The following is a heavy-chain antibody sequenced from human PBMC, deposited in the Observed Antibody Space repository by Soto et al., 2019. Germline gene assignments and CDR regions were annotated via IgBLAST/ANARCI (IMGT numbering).Heavy chain of an antibody. V-gene: IGHV3-53*01. CDR1: GFTVSSKY. CDR3: ATTTEFFYYFDY. Sequence: GGSLRLSCAASGFTVSSKYMIWVRQAPGKGLEWVSFIYSGGTTYYTDSVKGRFTISRDNSKNTLHLQMNTLRAEDTAVYYCATTTEFFYYFDYWGQGMLVTVSS. J-gene: IGHJ4*02. CDR2: IYSGGTT. D-gene: IGHD2-2*01.